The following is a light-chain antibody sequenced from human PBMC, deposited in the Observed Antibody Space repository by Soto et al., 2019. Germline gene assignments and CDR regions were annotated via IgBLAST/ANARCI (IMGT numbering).Light chain of an antibody. J-gene: IGKJ5*01. Sequence: EIVMTQSPATLSVSPGERATLSCRASQNVGNNLVWYQQKPGQAPRLLIYGASTRAAGIPDRFSGSGSGTEFTLTISGLQSDDFAVYYCQQYGSSPGTFGQGTRLEI. V-gene: IGKV3-15*01. CDR3: QQYGSSPGT. CDR2: GAS. CDR1: QNVGNN.